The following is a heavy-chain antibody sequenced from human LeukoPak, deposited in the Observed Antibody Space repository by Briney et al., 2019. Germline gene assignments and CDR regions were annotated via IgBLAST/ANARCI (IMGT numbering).Heavy chain of an antibody. J-gene: IGHJ4*02. CDR2: INHSGNT. V-gene: IGHV4-34*01. CDR3: ARGPYDSSRD. Sequence: SSETLSLTCAVYGGSFSGYYWSWIRQPPGKGLEWIGEINHSGNTNYNPSLKSRVTISVDTSKNQFSLKLSSVTAADTAVYYCARGPYDSSRDWGQGTLVTVSS. CDR1: GGSFSGYY. D-gene: IGHD3-22*01.